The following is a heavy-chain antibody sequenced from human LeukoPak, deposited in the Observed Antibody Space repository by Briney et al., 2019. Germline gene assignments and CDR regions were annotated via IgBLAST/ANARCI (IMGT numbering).Heavy chain of an antibody. CDR3: ARVVAAAAAWFDP. V-gene: IGHV3-74*01. CDR1: GFTFSSYW. CDR2: INSDGSST. D-gene: IGHD6-13*01. Sequence: PGGSLRLSCAASGFTFSSYWMHWVRQAPGKGLVWVSRINSDGSSTSYADSVKGRFTISRDNAKNTLYLQMNSLRAEDTAVYYCARVVAAAAAWFDPWGQGTLVTVSS. J-gene: IGHJ5*02.